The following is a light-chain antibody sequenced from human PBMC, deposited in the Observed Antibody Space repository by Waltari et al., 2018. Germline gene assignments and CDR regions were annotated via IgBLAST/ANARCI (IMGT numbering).Light chain of an antibody. Sequence: DVVMTQTPLSLSVTPGQPASTTCKSSQSLVHTDGRTYFSWFLQRPGQSPQLLISENSNRVSGVPDRFSGSGSGTDFTLHISRVEAEDVGVYYCMHAIQLPRTFGQGTRVEIK. CDR1: QSLVHTDGRTY. CDR3: MHAIQLPRT. V-gene: IGKV2-29*02. CDR2: ENS. J-gene: IGKJ1*01.